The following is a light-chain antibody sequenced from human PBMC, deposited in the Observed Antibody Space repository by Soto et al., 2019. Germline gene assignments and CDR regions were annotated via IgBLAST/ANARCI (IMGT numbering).Light chain of an antibody. CDR1: QSVSSY. Sequence: EIVLTQSPATLSLSPAERAALSCRASQSVSSYLAWYQQKPGQAPRLLIYDASNRATGIPARFSGSGSGTDFTLTITRLEPEDFAVYYCQQRSNWPKLTFGGGTKVEIK. J-gene: IGKJ4*01. CDR3: QQRSNWPKLT. V-gene: IGKV3-11*01. CDR2: DAS.